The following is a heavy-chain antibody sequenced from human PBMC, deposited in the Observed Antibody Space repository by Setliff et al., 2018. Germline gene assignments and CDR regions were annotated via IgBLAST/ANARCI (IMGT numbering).Heavy chain of an antibody. V-gene: IGHV3-21*01. CDR2: VSTSGSYI. J-gene: IGHJ3*01. CDR3: ASAFPGGTFDV. CDR1: GFTFTDYT. Sequence: LRLSCAASGFTFTDYTMDWVRQAPGKGLEWISSVSTSGSYIYYADSVKGRFTISRDNAQKSLFLQMTSLRADDTAVYYCASAFPGGTFDVWGHGTMVTVSS. D-gene: IGHD3-16*01.